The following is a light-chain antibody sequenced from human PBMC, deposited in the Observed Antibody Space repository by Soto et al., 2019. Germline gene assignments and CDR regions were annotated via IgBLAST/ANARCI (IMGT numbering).Light chain of an antibody. CDR2: DAS. J-gene: IGKJ1*01. V-gene: IGKV1-5*01. CDR1: QSISSW. CDR3: QLYDTYSRT. Sequence: DIQMTQSPSSVSASVGDRVTITCRASQSISSWLAWYQQKPGKAPKLLMYDASSLERGVPSRFSGSGSGTEFTLTISSLQPDDFATYYCQLYDTYSRTFGQGTKVEIK.